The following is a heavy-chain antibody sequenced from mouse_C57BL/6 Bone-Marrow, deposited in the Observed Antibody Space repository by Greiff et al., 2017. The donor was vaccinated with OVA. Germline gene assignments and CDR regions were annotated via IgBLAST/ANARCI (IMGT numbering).Heavy chain of an antibody. Sequence: QVQLQQPGAELVKPGASVKLSCKASGYTFTSYWMQWVKQRPGQGLEWIGEIDPSDSYTNYNQKFKGKATLTVDTSSSTAYMQLSSLTSDDSAVYYCARMGEKRVDLDYWGQGTTLTVSS. D-gene: IGHD1-1*01. CDR1: GYTFTSYW. CDR3: ARMGEKRVDLDY. V-gene: IGHV1-50*01. CDR2: IDPSDSYT. J-gene: IGHJ2*01.